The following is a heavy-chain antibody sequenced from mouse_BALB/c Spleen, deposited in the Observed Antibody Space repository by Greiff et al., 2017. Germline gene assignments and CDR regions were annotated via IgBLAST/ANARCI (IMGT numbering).Heavy chain of an antibody. D-gene: IGHD3-3*01. CDR1: GYSITSDYA. V-gene: IGHV3-2*02. Sequence: EVKLQESGPGLVKPSQSLSLTCTVTGYSITSDYAWNWIRQFPGNKLEWMGYISYSGSTSYNPSLKSRISITRDTSKNQFFLQLNSVTTEDTATYDCARGEGDVGAMDYWGQGTSVTVSS. CDR3: ARGEGDVGAMDY. J-gene: IGHJ4*01. CDR2: ISYSGST.